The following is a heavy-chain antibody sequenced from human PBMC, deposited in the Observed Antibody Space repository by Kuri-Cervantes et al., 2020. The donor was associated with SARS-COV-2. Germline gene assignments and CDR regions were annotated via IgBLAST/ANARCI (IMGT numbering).Heavy chain of an antibody. J-gene: IGHJ4*02. D-gene: IGHD1-26*01. V-gene: IGHV3-23*01. CDR2: ISGSGGST. CDR1: GFTFSSYA. CDR3: ARGGRYYFDY. Sequence: GESLKISCAASGFTFSSYAMSWVRQAPGKGLEWVSTISGSGGSTYYADSVKGRFTISRDNSKNTLYLQMNSLRAEDTAVYYCARGGRYYFDYWGQGSLVTVSS.